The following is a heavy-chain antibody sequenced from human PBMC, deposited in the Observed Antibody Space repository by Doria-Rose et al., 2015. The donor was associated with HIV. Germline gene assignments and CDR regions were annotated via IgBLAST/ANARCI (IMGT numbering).Heavy chain of an antibody. CDR2: IIPSGGTT. Sequence: VQLVESGAEVKKPGASVKVSCKASGYTFTSYYIHWVRQAPGQGLEWLGLIIPSGGTTSYAQKFQGRVTMTSDTSTSAVYMELSSLRSEDTAMYYCARAATYDSRGYYYPSDWGQGTLVTVSS. D-gene: IGHD3-22*01. CDR1: GYTFTSYY. CDR3: ARAATYDSRGYYYPSD. J-gene: IGHJ4*02. V-gene: IGHV1-46*01.